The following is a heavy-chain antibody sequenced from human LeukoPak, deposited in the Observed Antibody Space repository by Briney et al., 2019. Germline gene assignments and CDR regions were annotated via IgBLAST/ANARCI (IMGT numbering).Heavy chain of an antibody. Sequence: GGSLRLSCAASGFTFSSYSMNWVRQAPGKGLEWVSYISSSSSTIYYADSVKGRFTISRDNAKNSLYLQMNSLRAEDTAVYYCAALIIGRPFDYWGQGTLVIVSS. D-gene: IGHD1-26*01. CDR3: AALIIGRPFDY. J-gene: IGHJ4*02. V-gene: IGHV3-48*01. CDR1: GFTFSSYS. CDR2: ISSSSSTI.